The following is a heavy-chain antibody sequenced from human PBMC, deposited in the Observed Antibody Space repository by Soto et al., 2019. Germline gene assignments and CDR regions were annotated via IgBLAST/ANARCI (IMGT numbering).Heavy chain of an antibody. CDR1: GYTFTNFF. CDR3: TRDRRYWSGTGCVTVLGPDY. Sequence: GASVKVSSMASGYTFTNFFIHWVRQAAGQGPEWMGIINSSRVDTTSAQKFPRRVTMTGDMSTSKVYMDLSSRRFEYTAVYYCTRDRRYWSGTGCVTVLGPDYWGQETLVTVSS. CDR2: INSSRVDT. V-gene: IGHV1-46*01. D-gene: IGHD2-2*01. J-gene: IGHJ4*02.